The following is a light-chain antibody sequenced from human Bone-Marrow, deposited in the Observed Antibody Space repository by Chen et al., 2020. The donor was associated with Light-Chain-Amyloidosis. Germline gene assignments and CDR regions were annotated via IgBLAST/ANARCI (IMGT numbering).Light chain of an antibody. V-gene: IGLV3-25*03. CDR2: SYT. CDR3: QSADSSGTYEVI. Sequence: SYELPQPPSLSVSPGPTARITCSGDDLPTKYAYWYQQKPGQAPVLVLHSYTERPTGISERLSGASSGTTATLPISGVQAEDEADYHCQSADSSGTYEVIFGGGTKLTVL. CDR1: DLPTKY. J-gene: IGLJ2*01.